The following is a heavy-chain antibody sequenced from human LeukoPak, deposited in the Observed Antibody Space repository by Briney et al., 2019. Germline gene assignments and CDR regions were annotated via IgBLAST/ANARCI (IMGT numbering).Heavy chain of an antibody. V-gene: IGHV3-21*01. J-gene: IGHJ3*02. D-gene: IGHD3-22*01. CDR2: ISSSISYI. Sequence: GGSLRLSCAASGFTFSSYSMNCVRQAPGKGLEWVSSISSSISYIYYADSVKGRFTISRDNAKNSLYLQMNSLRAEDTAVYYCARVFPLYYDTPAAFDIWGQGTMVTVSS. CDR3: ARVFPLYYDTPAAFDI. CDR1: GFTFSSYS.